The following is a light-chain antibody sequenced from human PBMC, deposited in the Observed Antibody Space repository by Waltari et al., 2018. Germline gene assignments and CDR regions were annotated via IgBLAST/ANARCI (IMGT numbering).Light chain of an antibody. CDR3: AAWDDSLSGLV. J-gene: IGLJ3*02. V-gene: IGLV1-47*01. CDR1: SSNIGSNY. CDR2: KNN. Sequence: QSVLTQPPSASGTPGQKVTISCNGSSSNIGSNYVYWYQQLPGTAPKLPTFKNNQRPSGVPDRFSDSKSGTSASLAINGLRSEDEADYYCAAWDDSLSGLVLGGGTKVTVL.